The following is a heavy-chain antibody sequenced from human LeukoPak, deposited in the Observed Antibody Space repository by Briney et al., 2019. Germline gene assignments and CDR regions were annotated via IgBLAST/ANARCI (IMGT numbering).Heavy chain of an antibody. CDR3: AGLVGRYSSGLYYYYFDY. CDR1: GASIDSHSW. CDR2: MYLSGTT. D-gene: IGHD3-22*01. J-gene: IGHJ4*02. Sequence: SETLSLTCAVSGASIDSHSWWSWVRQPPGKGLEWIGEMYLSGTTHSNPSVKSRVTISIDKSKNQFFLNLSSVTAADTAVYYCAGLVGRYSSGLYYYYFDYWGQGTLVTVSS. V-gene: IGHV4-4*02.